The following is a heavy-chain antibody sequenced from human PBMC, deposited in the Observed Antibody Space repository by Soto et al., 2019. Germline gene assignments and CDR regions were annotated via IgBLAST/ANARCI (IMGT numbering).Heavy chain of an antibody. Sequence: QVQLQESGPGLVKASGTLSVTCAVSGGSISSSHWLSWVRQPPGKGLEWIGEVYHSGSSNYNPSLKSRITISVDKSKNQFSLKVSSVTAADTALYYCASHRGSTYGPYDYWGQGILVTVSS. CDR3: ASHRGSTYGPYDY. CDR2: VYHSGSS. CDR1: GGSISSSHW. D-gene: IGHD5-18*01. V-gene: IGHV4-4*02. J-gene: IGHJ4*02.